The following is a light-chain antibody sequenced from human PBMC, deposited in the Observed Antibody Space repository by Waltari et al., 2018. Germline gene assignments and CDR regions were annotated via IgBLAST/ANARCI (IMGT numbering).Light chain of an antibody. CDR1: QSIMYSSNNKNF. V-gene: IGKV4-1*01. CDR3: QQYFITPFT. CDR2: WAS. J-gene: IGKJ3*01. Sequence: DIVMSQSPDSLAVSLGERATINCRSSQSIMYSSNNKNFLAWYQQKPGQSPKLLIYWASTRLSGVPDRFTGSWSGTDFTLTITSVQPEDVAIYYCQQYFITPFTFCPGTKVEIK.